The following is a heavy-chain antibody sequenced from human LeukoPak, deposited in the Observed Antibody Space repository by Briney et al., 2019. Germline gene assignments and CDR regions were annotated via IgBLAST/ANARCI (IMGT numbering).Heavy chain of an antibody. J-gene: IGHJ6*03. CDR2: LYGSGETT. D-gene: IGHD1-1*01. V-gene: IGHV3-23*01. CDR3: AKMAGMTRQVYYMDV. Sequence: GGSLRLTCAASGFTFSSYAMSWARQAPGKGLEWVSALYGSGETTYYADSVKGRFTVSRGNSKNTLYLQMDGLRAEDTAVYYCAKMAGMTRQVYYMDVWGKGATVTVSS. CDR1: GFTFSSYA.